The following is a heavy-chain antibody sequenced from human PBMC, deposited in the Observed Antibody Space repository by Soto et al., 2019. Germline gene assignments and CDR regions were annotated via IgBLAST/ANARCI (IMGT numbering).Heavy chain of an antibody. CDR3: ARDVGYCSGGSCSPGGNWFDP. D-gene: IGHD2-15*01. V-gene: IGHV4-61*01. CDR1: GGSASSGSYY. CDR2: IYYSGST. J-gene: IGHJ5*02. Sequence: SETLSLTCTVSGGSASSGSYYWSWIRHPPGKGLEWIGYIYYSGSTNYNPSLKSRVTISVDTSKNQFSLKLSSVTAADTAVYYSARDVGYCSGGSCSPGGNWFDPWGQGTLVTVSS.